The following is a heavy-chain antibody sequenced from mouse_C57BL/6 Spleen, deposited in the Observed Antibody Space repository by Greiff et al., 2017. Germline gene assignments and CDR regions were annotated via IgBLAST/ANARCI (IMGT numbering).Heavy chain of an antibody. CDR2: INYDGSST. V-gene: IGHV5-16*01. J-gene: IGHJ4*01. CDR1: GFTFSDYY. Sequence: EVHLVESEGGLVQPGRSMKLSCTASGFTFSDYYMAWVRQVPEKGLEWVANINYDGSSTYYLDSLKSRFIISRDNAKNILYLQMSSLKSEDTATYYCARDSNYIYAMDYWGQGTSVTVSS. CDR3: ARDSNYIYAMDY. D-gene: IGHD2-5*01.